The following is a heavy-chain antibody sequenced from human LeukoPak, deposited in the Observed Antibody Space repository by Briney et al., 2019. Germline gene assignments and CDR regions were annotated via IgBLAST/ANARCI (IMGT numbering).Heavy chain of an antibody. CDR2: ISYSGST. D-gene: IGHD6-13*01. CDR1: GGSISSSFY. CDR3: ARTLYTSTWTAAGY. Sequence: SETLSLTCTVSGGSISSSFYWVWIRQPPGKGLDWIGSISYSGSTNYNPSLKSRVTISVDTSKNQFSLNLISVTATDTAVYFCARTLYTSTWTAAGYWGQGTLVTVSS. J-gene: IGHJ4*02. V-gene: IGHV4-39*01.